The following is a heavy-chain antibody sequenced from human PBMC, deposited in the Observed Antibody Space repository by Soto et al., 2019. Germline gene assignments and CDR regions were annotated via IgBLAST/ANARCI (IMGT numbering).Heavy chain of an antibody. CDR3: RNYYVSGSPVDY. CDR1: GFTFSTYA. Sequence: EVQLLESGGGLVQPGGSLRLSCAASGFTFSTYAMSWVRQAPGKGLEWVSAISASGGSTYYADSVKGRFTISRDNSKNTLQRQLNNLRAEDTAIYYCRNYYVSGSPVDYWWQGTL. J-gene: IGHJ4*02. V-gene: IGHV3-23*01. CDR2: ISASGGST. D-gene: IGHD3-10*01.